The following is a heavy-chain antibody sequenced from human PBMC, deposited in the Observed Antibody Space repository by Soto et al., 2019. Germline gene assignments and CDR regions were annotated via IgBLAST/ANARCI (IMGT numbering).Heavy chain of an antibody. CDR2: ILHDGSAE. V-gene: IGHV3-30*03. CDR1: GFTFANYD. Sequence: GGSLRLSCAASGFTFANYDMHWVRQAPGKGLEWMALILHDGSAEYYADSVKGRFTISRDNSKSTLYLQVNSLSAEDTGVYYCARSRDGYSFYFYYGMDVWGQGTTVTVSS. CDR3: ARSRDGYSFYFYYGMDV. D-gene: IGHD4-4*01. J-gene: IGHJ6*02.